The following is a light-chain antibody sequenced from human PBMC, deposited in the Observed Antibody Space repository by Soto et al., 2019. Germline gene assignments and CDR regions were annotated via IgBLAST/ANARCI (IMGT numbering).Light chain of an antibody. CDR2: GAS. CDR3: QQYGISPWT. Sequence: EIALTQSPGTLSLSPGERATLSCRASQNVSSSYLAWYQQKPGQAPRLLIYGASARATAVPDRFSGSASGTDFTLTINRLEPADSAVYFCQQYGISPWTFGQGTKVEIK. CDR1: QNVSSSY. J-gene: IGKJ1*01. V-gene: IGKV3-20*01.